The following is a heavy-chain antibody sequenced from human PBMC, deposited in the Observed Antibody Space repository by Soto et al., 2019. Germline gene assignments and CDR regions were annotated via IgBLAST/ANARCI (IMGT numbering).Heavy chain of an antibody. CDR2: VNSDESST. CDR1: GFSFSNYY. D-gene: IGHD3-22*01. J-gene: IGHJ4*01. Sequence: EVQLVESGGGLVQPGGSLRLSCAASGFSFSNYYMHWVRQAPGKGLVWVSRVNSDESSTTYADSVKGRFTISRDNAKKTLYLQMNSLRVEDTAVYYCAREGDGTTGYYRDYWGHGTLVTVSS. CDR3: AREGDGTTGYYRDY. V-gene: IGHV3-74*03.